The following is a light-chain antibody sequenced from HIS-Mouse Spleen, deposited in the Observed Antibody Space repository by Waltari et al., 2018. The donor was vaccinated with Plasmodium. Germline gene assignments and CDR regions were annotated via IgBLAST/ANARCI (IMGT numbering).Light chain of an antibody. Sequence: IVMTQSPATLSVSPCDRATLSCRASQSVSSNLSWYQQKPGKDPRLLIYGASTRATGIPARFSGSGSGTEFTLTISSLQSEDFAVYYCQQYNNWSFTFGPGTKVDIK. V-gene: IGKV3-15*01. CDR1: QSVSSN. J-gene: IGKJ3*01. CDR3: QQYNNWSFT. CDR2: GAS.